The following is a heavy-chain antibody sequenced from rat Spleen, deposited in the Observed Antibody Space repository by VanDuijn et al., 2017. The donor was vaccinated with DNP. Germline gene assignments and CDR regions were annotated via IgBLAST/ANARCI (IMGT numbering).Heavy chain of an antibody. CDR2: ISYDGSNT. CDR3: ARAYGSPWYFDY. J-gene: IGHJ2*01. D-gene: IGHD1-3*01. Sequence: EVQLVESGGGLVQPGRSLKLSCAASGFTFSDYYMAWVRQAPMKGLEWVAYISYDGSNTHYGESVKGRFTIARDNVKSTLYLQMNSLKSEDTATYYCARAYGSPWYFDYWGQGVMVTVSS. V-gene: IGHV5-22*01. CDR1: GFTFSDYY.